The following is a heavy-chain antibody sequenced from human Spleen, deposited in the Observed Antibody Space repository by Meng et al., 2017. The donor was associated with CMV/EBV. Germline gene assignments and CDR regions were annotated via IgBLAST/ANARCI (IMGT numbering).Heavy chain of an antibody. D-gene: IGHD2-2*01. CDR1: GFTFSSYS. Sequence: GESLKISCAASGFTFSSYSMNWVRQAPGKGLEWVSSISSSSSYIYYADSVKGRFTISRDNAKNSLYLQMNSLRAEDTAVYYCARGPSVYCSSTSCYEYYFDYWGQGTLVTVSS. CDR2: ISSSSSYI. V-gene: IGHV3-21*01. CDR3: ARGPSVYCSSTSCYEYYFDY. J-gene: IGHJ4*02.